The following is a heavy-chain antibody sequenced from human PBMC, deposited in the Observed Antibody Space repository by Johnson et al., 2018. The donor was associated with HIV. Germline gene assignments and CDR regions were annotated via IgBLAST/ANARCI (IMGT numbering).Heavy chain of an antibody. CDR1: GFTFDDYG. CDR3: ARELSHDAFDI. CDR2: IDWNGGST. Sequence: VRLVESGGGVVQPGRSLRLSCAASGFTFDDYGMSWVRQGPGKGLEWVSGIDWNGGSTGYADSVKGRFTISRDNTKNSLHLQMNSLRAEDTAAYYCARELSHDAFDIWGQGTLVTVSS. D-gene: IGHD3-3*02. J-gene: IGHJ3*02. V-gene: IGHV3-20*04.